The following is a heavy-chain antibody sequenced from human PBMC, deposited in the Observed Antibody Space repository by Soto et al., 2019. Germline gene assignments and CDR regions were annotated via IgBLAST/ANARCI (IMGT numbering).Heavy chain of an antibody. D-gene: IGHD3-22*01. CDR2: IYHGDSDT. J-gene: IGHJ3*02. CDR3: ARQLDSSGYYWVI. V-gene: IGHV5-51*01. Sequence: PGESLKISCRGSGYSLTSYWIGWVRQMPGKGLEWTGIIYHGDSDTRYSPSFQGQVTISADKSISTAYLQWSSLKASDTAMYYCARQLDSSGYYWVIWGQGTMVTGSS. CDR1: GYSLTSYW.